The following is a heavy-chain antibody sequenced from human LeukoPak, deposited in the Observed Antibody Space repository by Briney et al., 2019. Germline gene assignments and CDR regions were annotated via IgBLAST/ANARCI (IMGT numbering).Heavy chain of an antibody. V-gene: IGHV3-7*01. Sequence: GGSLRLSCVASGFAFSSSWMTWVRQAPGKGLEWVANINPDGSVEHYADSVKGPFDVSRKNAKNSLYLQMNGLTGEDTAVYYCVKGGWCDDWGQGALVTVSS. CDR1: GFAFSSSW. CDR2: INPDGSVE. J-gene: IGHJ4*02. CDR3: VKGGWCDD. D-gene: IGHD2-21*01.